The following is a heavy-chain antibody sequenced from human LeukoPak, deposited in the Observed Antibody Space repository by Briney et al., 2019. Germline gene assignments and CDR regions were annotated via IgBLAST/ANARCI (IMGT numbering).Heavy chain of an antibody. J-gene: IGHJ3*02. CDR2: IYPGDSDT. D-gene: IGHD5-12*01. CDR1: GYSFTSYW. CDR3: AREWRGYSGYDPDDAFDI. Sequence: GESLKISCKGSGYSFTSYWIGWVRQMPGKGLEWMGIIYPGDSDTRCSPSFQGQVTISADKSISTAYLQWSSLKASDTAMYYCAREWRGYSGYDPDDAFDIWGQGTMVTVSS. V-gene: IGHV5-51*01.